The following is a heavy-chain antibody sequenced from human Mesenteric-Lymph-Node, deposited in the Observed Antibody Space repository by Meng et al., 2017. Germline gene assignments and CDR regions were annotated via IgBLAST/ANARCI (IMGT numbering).Heavy chain of an antibody. V-gene: IGHV3-66*02. CDR1: GFTVSSNY. CDR3: ARETLYDDVLTGYYDPEGAFDV. Sequence: GESLKISCAASGFTVSSNYMSWVRQAPGKGLEWVSVIYSGGSTYYADSVKGRFTISRDNSKNTLYVQMNNLRPDDTAVYYCARETLYDDVLTGYYDPEGAFDVWGQGTQVTVSS. J-gene: IGHJ3*01. D-gene: IGHD3-9*01. CDR2: IYSGGST.